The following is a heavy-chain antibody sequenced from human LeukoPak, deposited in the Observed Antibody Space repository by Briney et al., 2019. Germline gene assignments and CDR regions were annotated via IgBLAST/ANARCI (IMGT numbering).Heavy chain of an antibody. CDR1: GFTFSSYW. CDR3: ARGSAKGGRGLQWLVQGVNDY. J-gene: IGHJ4*02. Sequence: GGSLRLSCAASGFTFSSYWMYWVRQAPGKGLVWVSRITSDGSSTSYADSVKGRFTISRDNAKNTLYLQMNSLRAEDTAVYYCARGSAKGGRGLQWLVQGVNDYWGQGTLVTVSS. D-gene: IGHD6-19*01. V-gene: IGHV3-74*01. CDR2: ITSDGSST.